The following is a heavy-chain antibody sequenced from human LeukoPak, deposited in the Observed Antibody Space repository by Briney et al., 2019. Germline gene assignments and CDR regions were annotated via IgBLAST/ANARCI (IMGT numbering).Heavy chain of an antibody. CDR1: GFTFSSYG. Sequence: GGSLRLSCAASGFTFSSYGMHWVRQAPGKGLEWVAFIRYDGSNKYYADSVKGRFTISRDNSKNTLYLQMNSLRAEDTAVYYCALGPLARFDYWGQGTLVTVSS. D-gene: IGHD7-27*01. CDR2: IRYDGSNK. CDR3: ALGPLARFDY. J-gene: IGHJ4*02. V-gene: IGHV3-30*02.